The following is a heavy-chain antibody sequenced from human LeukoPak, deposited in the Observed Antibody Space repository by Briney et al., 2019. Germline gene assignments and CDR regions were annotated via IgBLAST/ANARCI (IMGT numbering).Heavy chain of an antibody. CDR2: ISGSGGST. D-gene: IGHD3-3*01. V-gene: IGHV3-23*01. Sequence: GGSLRLSCAASGFTFSSYAMSWVRQAPGKGLEWVSAISGSGGSTYYADSVKGRFTISRDNSKNTLYLQMNSLRAEDTAVYYCAKTQGSYYDFWSGYYPYYFDYWGQGTLVTVSS. CDR3: AKTQGSYYDFWSGYYPYYFDY. CDR1: GFTFSSYA. J-gene: IGHJ4*02.